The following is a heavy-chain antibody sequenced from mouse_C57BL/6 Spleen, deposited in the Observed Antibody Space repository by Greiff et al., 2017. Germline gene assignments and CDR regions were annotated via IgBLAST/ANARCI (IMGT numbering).Heavy chain of an antibody. V-gene: IGHV1-9*01. CDR3: GRYADDYGSYYAMDD. D-gene: IGHD2-4*01. Sequence: QVQLQQSGAELMKPGASVTLSCKATGYTFTGYWIEWVKQRPGHGLEWLGEILPGSGSTTSNENLTGKATFTAYTSSITAYMQLSSLTTGDSAIYYCGRYADDYGSYYAMDDWGQGTSVTVSS. CDR2: ILPGSGST. CDR1: GYTFTGYW. J-gene: IGHJ4*01.